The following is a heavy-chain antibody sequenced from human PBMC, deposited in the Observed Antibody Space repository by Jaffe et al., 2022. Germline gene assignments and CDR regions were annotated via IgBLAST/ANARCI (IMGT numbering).Heavy chain of an antibody. Sequence: EVQLVESGGGLVKPGGSLRLSCAASGFTFSNAWMSWVRQAPGKGLEWVGRIKSKTDGGTTDYAAPVKGRFTISRDDSKNTLYLQMNSLKTEDTAVYYCTTGLRYFDWSYIWEYYFDYWGQGTLVTVSS. V-gene: IGHV3-15*01. CDR2: IKSKTDGGTT. CDR3: TTGLRYFDWSYIWEYYFDY. CDR1: GFTFSNAW. J-gene: IGHJ4*02. D-gene: IGHD3-9*01.